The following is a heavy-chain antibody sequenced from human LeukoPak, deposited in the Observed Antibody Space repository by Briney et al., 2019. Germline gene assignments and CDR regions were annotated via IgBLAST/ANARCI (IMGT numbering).Heavy chain of an antibody. J-gene: IGHJ4*02. D-gene: IGHD6-13*01. CDR3: ARGGNIGAVPTA. Sequence: ASVKVSCKVSGTTFMSNDINWVRQATGQGLEWMVWMNPNNGNTGYAPKFQGRVTMTRNTSITTAYMELSSLTSEDTAVYYCARGGNIGAVPTAWGQGTLVTVSS. V-gene: IGHV1-8*01. CDR2: MNPNNGNT. CDR1: GTTFMSND.